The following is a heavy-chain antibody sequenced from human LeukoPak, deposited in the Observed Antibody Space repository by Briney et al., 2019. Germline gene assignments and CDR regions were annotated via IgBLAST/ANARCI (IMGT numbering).Heavy chain of an antibody. D-gene: IGHD2-2*01. Sequence: SVKVSCKGSGGTFSSYAISWVRQAPGQGLEWMGGIIPIFGTANYAQKFQGRVTITTDESTSTAYMELSSLRSEDTAVYYCARERCSSTSCYGVFDPWGQGTLVTVSS. J-gene: IGHJ5*02. CDR3: ARERCSSTSCYGVFDP. CDR2: IIPIFGTA. CDR1: GGTFSSYA. V-gene: IGHV1-69*05.